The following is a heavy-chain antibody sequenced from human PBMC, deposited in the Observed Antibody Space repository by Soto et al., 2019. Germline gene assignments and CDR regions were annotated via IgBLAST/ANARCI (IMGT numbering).Heavy chain of an antibody. CDR3: AILSSGYYYYYYGMDV. J-gene: IGHJ6*02. D-gene: IGHD3-22*01. V-gene: IGHV5-10-1*03. CDR1: GYSFTSYW. CDR2: IDPSDSYT. Sequence: EVQLVQSGAEVKKPGESLRISCKGSGYSFTSYWISWVRQMPGKGLEWMGRIDPSDSYTNYSPSFQGHVTISADKSISTAYLQWCSLKASDTAMYYCAILSSGYYYYYYGMDVWGQGTTVTVSS.